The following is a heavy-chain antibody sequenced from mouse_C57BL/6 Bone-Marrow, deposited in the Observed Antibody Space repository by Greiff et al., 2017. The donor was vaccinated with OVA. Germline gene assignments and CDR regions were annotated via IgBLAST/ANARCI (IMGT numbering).Heavy chain of an antibody. CDR1: GYSFTGYF. CDR2: INPYNGDT. CDR3: ARWGWLMDFDY. D-gene: IGHD1-1*02. Sequence: EVMLVESGPELVKPGDSVKISCKASGYSFTGYFMNWVMQSHGKSLEWIGRINPYNGDTFYNQKFKGKATLTVDKSSSTAHMELRSLTSEDSAVYYCARWGWLMDFDYWGQGTTLTVSS. V-gene: IGHV1-20*01. J-gene: IGHJ2*01.